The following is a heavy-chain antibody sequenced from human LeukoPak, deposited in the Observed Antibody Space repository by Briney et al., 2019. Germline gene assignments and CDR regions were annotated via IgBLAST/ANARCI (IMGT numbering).Heavy chain of an antibody. CDR3: ARGARKGDDYGGFFDY. Sequence: GGSLRLSCAASGFTFSRYAMHWVRQAPGKGLEWVAVISYDGSYTYYADPVKGRFTISRDNSKNTLYLQMNSLRAEDTAVYYCARGARKGDDYGGFFDYWGQGTLVTVSS. CDR2: ISYDGSYT. V-gene: IGHV3-30*04. J-gene: IGHJ4*02. D-gene: IGHD4-23*01. CDR1: GFTFSRYA.